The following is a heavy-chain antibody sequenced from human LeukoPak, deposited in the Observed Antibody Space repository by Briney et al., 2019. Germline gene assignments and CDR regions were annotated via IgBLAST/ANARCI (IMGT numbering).Heavy chain of an antibody. Sequence: GGSLRLSCAASGFTFSSYEMNWVRQAPGKGLEWVSYISSSGFTINYADSVKGRFIISRDNAKNSLYLQMNSLRAEDTAVYYCARERSLEDEKPAVVAATLFDYWGQGTLVTVSS. J-gene: IGHJ4*02. CDR2: ISSSGFTI. D-gene: IGHD2-15*01. CDR1: GFTFSSYE. CDR3: ARERSLEDEKPAVVAATLFDY. V-gene: IGHV3-48*03.